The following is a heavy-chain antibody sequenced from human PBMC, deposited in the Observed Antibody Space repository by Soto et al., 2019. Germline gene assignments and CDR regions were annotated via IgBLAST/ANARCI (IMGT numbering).Heavy chain of an antibody. CDR3: ARTLWLQYLNWFDP. CDR2: INHSGST. CDR1: GGSFSGYY. Sequence: SETLSLTCAVYGGSFSGYYWSWIRQPPGKGLGWIGEINHSGSTNYNPSLKSRVTISVDTSKNQFSLKLSSVTAADTAVYYCARTLWLQYLNWFDPWGQGTLVTVSS. D-gene: IGHD4-4*01. J-gene: IGHJ5*02. V-gene: IGHV4-34*01.